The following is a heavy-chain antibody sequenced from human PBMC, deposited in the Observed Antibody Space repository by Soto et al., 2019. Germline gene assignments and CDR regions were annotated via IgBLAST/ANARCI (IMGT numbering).Heavy chain of an antibody. CDR1: GFTFSSYG. CDR2: IWYDGSNK. D-gene: IGHD1-1*01. J-gene: IGHJ6*02. Sequence: QVQLVESGGGVVQPGRSLRLSCAASGFTFSSYGMHWVRQAPGKGLEWVAVIWYDGSNKYYADSVKGRFTISRDNSKNTLYLQMNSMRAEDTAVYYCARNDDRYYYYYGMDVWGQGTTVTVSS. CDR3: ARNDDRYYYYYGMDV. V-gene: IGHV3-33*01.